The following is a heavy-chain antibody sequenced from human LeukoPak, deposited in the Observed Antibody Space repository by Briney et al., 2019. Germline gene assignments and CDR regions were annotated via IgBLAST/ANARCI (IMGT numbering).Heavy chain of an antibody. CDR3: ARDRGGYYYYFDY. D-gene: IGHD3-22*01. CDR1: GGSISGYY. Sequence: SETLSLTCTVSGGSISGYYCSWIRQPAGKGLEWIGRIYISGSTNDNPSLKSRVTMSVDRSKNQFSLKLSSVTAADTAVCYCARDRGGYYYYFDYWGQGTLVTVSS. CDR2: IYISGST. V-gene: IGHV4-4*07. J-gene: IGHJ4*02.